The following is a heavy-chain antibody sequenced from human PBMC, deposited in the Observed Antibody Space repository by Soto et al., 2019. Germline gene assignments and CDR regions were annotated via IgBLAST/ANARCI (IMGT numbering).Heavy chain of an antibody. CDR3: ARVVRIARGRTKTGTIAWFDP. Sequence: GGSLRLSCAASGFTFSSYWMSWVRQAPGKGLEWVANIKQDGSEKYYVDSVKGRFTISRDNAKNSLYLQMNSLRAEDTVVYYCARVVRIARGRTKTGTIAWFDPWGQGTLVTVSS. CDR1: GFTFSSYW. V-gene: IGHV3-7*01. J-gene: IGHJ5*02. CDR2: IKQDGSEK. D-gene: IGHD1-7*01.